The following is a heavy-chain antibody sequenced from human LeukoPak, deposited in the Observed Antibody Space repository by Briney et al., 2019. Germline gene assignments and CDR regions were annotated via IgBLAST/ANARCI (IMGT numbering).Heavy chain of an antibody. CDR2: ISAYNGNT. CDR1: GGTFSSYA. V-gene: IGHV1-18*01. Sequence: ASVKVSCKASGGTFSSYAIGWVRQAPGQGLEWMGWISAYNGNTNYAQKLQGRVTMTTDTSTSTAHMELRSLRSDDTAVYYCARVLRYFDWPKGANWFDPWGQGTLVTVSS. J-gene: IGHJ5*02. CDR3: ARVLRYFDWPKGANWFDP. D-gene: IGHD3-9*01.